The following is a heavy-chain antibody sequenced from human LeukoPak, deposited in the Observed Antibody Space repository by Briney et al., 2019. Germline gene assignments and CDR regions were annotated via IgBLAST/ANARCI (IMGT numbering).Heavy chain of an antibody. CDR3: TRGTVVTPRPFDY. CDR1: GFTFSSYS. Sequence: GGSLRLSCAASGFTFSSYSMKWVRQPPGKGLRWVSYLSSSTTTIYYTDAVKGRFTISRDNAKNTLYLQMNSLRAEDTAVYYCTRGTVVTPRPFDYWGQGTLVTVSS. V-gene: IGHV3-48*04. CDR2: LSSSTTTI. D-gene: IGHD4-23*01. J-gene: IGHJ4*02.